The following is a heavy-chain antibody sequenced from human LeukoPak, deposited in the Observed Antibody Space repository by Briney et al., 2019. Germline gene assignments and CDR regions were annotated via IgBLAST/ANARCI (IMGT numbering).Heavy chain of an antibody. CDR3: AKVAGTRITMVGGPYYFDY. Sequence: PGRSLRLSCAASGFTFSSYGMHWVRQAPGKGLEWVAVISYDGSNKYYADSVKGRFTISRDNSKNTLYLQMNSLRAEDTAVYYCAKVAGTRITMVGGPYYFDYCGQGTLVTVSS. J-gene: IGHJ4*02. V-gene: IGHV3-30*18. CDR2: ISYDGSNK. CDR1: GFTFSSYG. D-gene: IGHD3-10*01.